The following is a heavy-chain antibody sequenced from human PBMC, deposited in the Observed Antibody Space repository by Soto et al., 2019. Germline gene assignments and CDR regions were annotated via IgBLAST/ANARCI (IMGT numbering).Heavy chain of an antibody. CDR3: ARGSPMYYYDSSGYYYYYGMDV. Sequence: SETLSLTCAVYGGSFSGYYWSWIRQPPGKGLEWIGEINHSGSTNYNPSLKSRVTISVDTSKNQFSLKLSSVTAADTAVYYCARGSPMYYYDSSGYYYYYGMDVWGQGTTVTVSS. CDR1: GGSFSGYY. D-gene: IGHD3-22*01. CDR2: INHSGST. V-gene: IGHV4-34*01. J-gene: IGHJ6*02.